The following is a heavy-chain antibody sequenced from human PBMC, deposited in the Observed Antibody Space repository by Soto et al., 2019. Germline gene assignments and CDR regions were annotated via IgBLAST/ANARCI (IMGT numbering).Heavy chain of an antibody. J-gene: IGHJ4*02. V-gene: IGHV1-8*01. CDR3: ARRAETNGWNGFGADKYYFDF. CDR2: MNPNTGNS. D-gene: IGHD1-1*01. CDR1: GYTFTSYD. Sequence: ASVKVSCKAAGYTFTSYDIYWVRQATGQGLEWMGWMNPNTGNSGYAQKFQGRVTVTSDTSINTVHMELSSLRSEDTAVYYCARRAETNGWNGFGADKYYFDFWGQGTLVTVSS.